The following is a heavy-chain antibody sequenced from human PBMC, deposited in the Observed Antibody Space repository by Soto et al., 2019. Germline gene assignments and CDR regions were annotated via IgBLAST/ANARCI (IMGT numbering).Heavy chain of an antibody. V-gene: IGHV3-23*01. CDR1: GFTFSDYA. J-gene: IGHJ4*02. Sequence: EVHLSESGGGVVQPGGSLRLSCVVSGFTFSDYAMDWVRQAPGKGLEWVSEISATGGTTNYADSVKGRYTISRDNSNNTLYLQLTNLRAEDTAMFYCAKASSAWYGSKNYYFDSWGQGALVPVSS. D-gene: IGHD6-19*01. CDR3: AKASSAWYGSKNYYFDS. CDR2: ISATGGTT.